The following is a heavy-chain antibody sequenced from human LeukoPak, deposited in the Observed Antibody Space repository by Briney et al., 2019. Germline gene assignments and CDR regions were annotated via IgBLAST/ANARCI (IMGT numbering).Heavy chain of an antibody. CDR1: GFTFDDYA. CDR3: AKTGSGAAGYYYYYGMDV. V-gene: IGHV3-9*01. J-gene: IGHJ6*02. Sequence: GGSLRLSCAASGFTFDDYAMHWVRQAPGKGLEWVSGISWNSGSIGYADSVKGRFTISRDNAKNSLYLQMNSLRAEDTALYYCAKTGSGAAGYYYYYGMDVWGRGTTVTVSS. D-gene: IGHD6-19*01. CDR2: ISWNSGSI.